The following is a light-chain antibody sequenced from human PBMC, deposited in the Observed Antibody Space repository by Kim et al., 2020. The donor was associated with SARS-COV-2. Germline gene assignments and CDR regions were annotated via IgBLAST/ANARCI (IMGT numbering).Light chain of an antibody. Sequence: ALRLPPSPSSLSASTGDRVTITCRASQGISSYLAWYQQKPGKVPKLLIYAASTLQSGVPSRFSGSGSGTDFTLTISCLQSEDFATYYCQQYYNYPRTFGQGTKVDIK. CDR1: QGISSY. J-gene: IGKJ1*01. CDR2: AAS. CDR3: QQYYNYPRT. V-gene: IGKV1-8*01.